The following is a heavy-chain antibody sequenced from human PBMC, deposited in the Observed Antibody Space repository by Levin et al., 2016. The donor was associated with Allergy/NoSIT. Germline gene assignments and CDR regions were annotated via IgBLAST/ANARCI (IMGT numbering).Heavy chain of an antibody. V-gene: IGHV3-30*03. J-gene: IGHJ4*02. CDR1: GFTFSYYG. D-gene: IGHD6-19*01. CDR2: ISNDGGEA. CDR3: ARKGEYTSGWYVSPDY. Sequence: GESLKISCAASGFTFSYYGMHWVRQAPGKGLEWLAVISNDGGEAFYAESVKGRFTISRDNSKSKLYLQMNSLRVEDTALYYCARKGEYTSGWYVSPDYWGQGILVIVSS.